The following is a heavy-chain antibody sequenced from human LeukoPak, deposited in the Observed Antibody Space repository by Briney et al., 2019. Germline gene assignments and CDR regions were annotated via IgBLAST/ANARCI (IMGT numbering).Heavy chain of an antibody. CDR2: ISSSSSTI. CDR1: GFTFSSYS. CDR3: ARDGQSYGMDV. J-gene: IGHJ6*02. Sequence: PGGSLRLSCAASGFTFSSYSMNWVRQAPGKGLEWVSYISSSSSTIYYADSVKGRFTISRDNAKNSLYLQMNSPRAEDTAVYYCARDGQSYGMDVWGQGTTVTVSS. V-gene: IGHV3-48*01.